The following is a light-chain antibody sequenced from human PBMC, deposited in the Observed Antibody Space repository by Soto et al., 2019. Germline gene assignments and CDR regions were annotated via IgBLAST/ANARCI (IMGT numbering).Light chain of an antibody. CDR2: GAS. CDR1: QSVTSN. Sequence: EIVMTQSPATLSVSPGERATLSCRASQSVTSNLAWYQQKRGQAPRLLIYGASPRATGIPARFSGSGSGTEVTLTISSLQSEDLAVYYCQQYNNWPLTFGGGTNVEIK. V-gene: IGKV3-15*01. J-gene: IGKJ4*01. CDR3: QQYNNWPLT.